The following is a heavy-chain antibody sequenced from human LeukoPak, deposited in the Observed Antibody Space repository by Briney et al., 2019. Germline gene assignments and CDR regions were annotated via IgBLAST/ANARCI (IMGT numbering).Heavy chain of an antibody. J-gene: IGHJ4*02. V-gene: IGHV3-20*04. D-gene: IGHD3-10*01. CDR3: ATHSYYYGSGSYPHYLDY. Sequence: PGGSLRLSCAASGFIFEDNGMSWVRQAPGKGLEWVSGINWNGETTGYADSVKGRFTISRDNAKNSLYLQMNSLRVEDTALYYCATHSYYYGSGSYPHYLDYWGQGTLVTVSS. CDR1: GFIFEDNG. CDR2: INWNGETT.